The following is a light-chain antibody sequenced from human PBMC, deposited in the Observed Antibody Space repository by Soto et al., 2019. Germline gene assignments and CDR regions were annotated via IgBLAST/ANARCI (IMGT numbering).Light chain of an antibody. V-gene: IGLV3-1*01. CDR2: EDI. CDR3: QAWDTGTAV. J-gene: IGLJ2*01. Sequence: PVLVIYEDINRPSGIPERFSGSNSGNTATLIISGTQAVDEADYYCQAWDTGTAVFGGGTKLTVL.